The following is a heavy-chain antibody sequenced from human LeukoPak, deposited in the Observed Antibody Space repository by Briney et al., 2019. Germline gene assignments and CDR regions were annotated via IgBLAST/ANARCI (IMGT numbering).Heavy chain of an antibody. Sequence: GGSLRLSCAASGLTVSSSYMSWVRQAPGKGLEWVSIIYNDGSTYYADSMKGRFTISRDNSKNTLYLQVNSLRAEDTAMYYCARNILFAFDIWGQGAMVTVSS. V-gene: IGHV3-53*01. CDR1: GLTVSSSY. J-gene: IGHJ3*02. CDR2: IYNDGST. CDR3: ARNILFAFDI. D-gene: IGHD2/OR15-2a*01.